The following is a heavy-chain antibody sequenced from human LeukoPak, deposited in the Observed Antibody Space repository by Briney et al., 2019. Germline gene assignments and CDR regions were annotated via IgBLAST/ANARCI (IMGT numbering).Heavy chain of an antibody. Sequence: SVKVSCKASGGTFSSYAISWVRQAPGQGLEWMGRIIPIFGTAYYAQKFQGRVTITADKSTSTAYMELSSLRSEDTAVYYCARAGQYCGGDCFYFDYWGQGTLVTVSS. CDR2: IIPIFGTA. J-gene: IGHJ4*02. CDR3: ARAGQYCGGDCFYFDY. CDR1: GGTFSSYA. D-gene: IGHD2-21*02. V-gene: IGHV1-69*06.